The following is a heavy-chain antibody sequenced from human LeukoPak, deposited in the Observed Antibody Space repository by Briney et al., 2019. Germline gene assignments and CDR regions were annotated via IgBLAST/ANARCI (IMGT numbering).Heavy chain of an antibody. Sequence: PEGSLRLSCAASGFTFSSYAMSWVRQAPGKGLEWVSAISGSGGSTYYADSVKGRFTISRDNSKNTLYLQMNSLRAEDTAVYYCAKDSRIAVAGDFDYWGQGTLVTYSS. CDR3: AKDSRIAVAGDFDY. CDR2: ISGSGGST. D-gene: IGHD6-19*01. J-gene: IGHJ4*02. CDR1: GFTFSSYA. V-gene: IGHV3-23*01.